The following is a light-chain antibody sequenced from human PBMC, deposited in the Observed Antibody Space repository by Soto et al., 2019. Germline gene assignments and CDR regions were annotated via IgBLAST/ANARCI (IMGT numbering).Light chain of an antibody. V-gene: IGKV3-15*01. Sequence: ILMPQSPSTLSVSPGERVPLSCRASRGASSDLAWYQQKPGQAPRLLIYGASVRATGVPARFSGRGSGTDFTLTISSLQSEDFAVYYCQQYINWTFGQGTKVDIK. CDR1: RGASSD. CDR3: QQYINWT. J-gene: IGKJ1*01. CDR2: GAS.